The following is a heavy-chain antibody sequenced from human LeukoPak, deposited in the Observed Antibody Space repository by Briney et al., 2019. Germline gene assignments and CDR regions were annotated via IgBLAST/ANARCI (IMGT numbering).Heavy chain of an antibody. CDR3: AKSGYSSSWSNAAVYNWFDP. D-gene: IGHD6-13*01. CDR2: ISGSGGST. J-gene: IGHJ5*02. CDR1: GFTFSSYA. Sequence: PGGSLRLSCGASGFTFSSYAMSWVRQAPGKGLEWVSGISGSGGSTYYADSVKGRFTISRDNSKNTLYLQMNSLRAEDTAVYYCAKSGYSSSWSNAAVYNWFDPWGQGTLVTVSS. V-gene: IGHV3-23*01.